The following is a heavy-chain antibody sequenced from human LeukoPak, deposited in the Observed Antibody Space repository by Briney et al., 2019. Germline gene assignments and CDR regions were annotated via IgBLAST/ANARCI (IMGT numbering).Heavy chain of an antibody. D-gene: IGHD3-10*01. V-gene: IGHV5-10-1*01. CDR2: IDPSDSYV. J-gene: IGHJ4*02. CDR3: ARQAGSYRDFDF. CDR1: GYRFATYW. Sequence: GESLLISCEGSGYRFATYWISWVRQMPGKGLEWMGKIDPSDSYVKYSPSFQGHVTISLDKSISTAYLQWGGLKASDTAMYYCARQAGSYRDFDFWGQGTLVTVSS.